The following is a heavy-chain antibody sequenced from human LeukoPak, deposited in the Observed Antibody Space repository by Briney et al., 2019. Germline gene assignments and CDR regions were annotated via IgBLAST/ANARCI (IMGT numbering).Heavy chain of an antibody. CDR2: IHYSGTT. Sequence: PSETLSLTCTVSGGSISSYYWSWVRQPPGKGLEWFGYIHYSGTTKYNPSLKSRVTISVDMSKNQFSMKLRSVTAADTAVYYCARHGPDYDGNFDYWGQGALVTVSS. V-gene: IGHV4-59*08. CDR3: ARHGPDYDGNFDY. J-gene: IGHJ4*02. CDR1: GGSISSYY. D-gene: IGHD4-23*01.